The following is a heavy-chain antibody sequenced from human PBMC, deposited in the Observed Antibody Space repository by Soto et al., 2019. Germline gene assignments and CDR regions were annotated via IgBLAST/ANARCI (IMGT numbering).Heavy chain of an antibody. D-gene: IGHD6-13*01. CDR1: GGSTSSSNW. J-gene: IGHJ3*02. CDR2: IYHSGST. CDR3: ARSPSSSWYGGGAFDI. Sequence: KASETLSLTCTVSGGSTSSSNWWSWVRQPPGKGLEWIGEIYHSGSTNYNPSLQSRVTISVDKSENQFSLKMRSVTAADTAVYYCARSPSSSWYGGGAFDIWGQGTMVT. V-gene: IGHV4-4*02.